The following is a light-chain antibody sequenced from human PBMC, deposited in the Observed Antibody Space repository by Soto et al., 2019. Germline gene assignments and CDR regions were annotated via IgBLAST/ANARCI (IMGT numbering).Light chain of an antibody. CDR1: QDIANF. CDR2: AAS. V-gene: IGKV1-27*01. CDR3: QKYNSPPRT. J-gene: IGKJ1*01. Sequence: DIQMTQSPSSLSAYVGDRASIKCRASQDIANFLAWYQHKPGKVPTLLIYAASTLQSGVPSRFSGSASGTDFTLTISSLQPEDVATYYCQKYNSPPRTFGQGTKVDIK.